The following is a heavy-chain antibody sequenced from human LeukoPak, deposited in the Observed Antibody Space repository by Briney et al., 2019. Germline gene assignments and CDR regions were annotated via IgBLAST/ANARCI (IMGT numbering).Heavy chain of an antibody. CDR1: GFIFSNYW. D-gene: IGHD5-12*01. CDR2: INQDGSKE. CDR3: VRDGGVSGYDLLDY. V-gene: IGHV3-7*01. Sequence: GGSLRLSCTASGFIFSNYWMTWVRQAPGKGLEWVAQINQDGSKEYYIDSVKARFSISRDNARNSLSLQMNSLRAEDTAVYYCVRDGGVSGYDLLDYWGQGTLVIVSS. J-gene: IGHJ4*02.